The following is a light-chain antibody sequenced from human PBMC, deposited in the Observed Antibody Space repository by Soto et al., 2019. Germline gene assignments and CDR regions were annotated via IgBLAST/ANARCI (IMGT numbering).Light chain of an antibody. V-gene: IGKV3-11*01. CDR2: DAS. Sequence: EIVMTQSPATLSLSPGGRATISCRASQSVSTYVAWYQQKPGQAPGLLIYDASNRATGIPARFSGSGSGTDFTLSISSLEPEDFAVYYCQQYSSSRTFGQGTKVDI. CDR1: QSVSTY. J-gene: IGKJ1*01. CDR3: QQYSSSRT.